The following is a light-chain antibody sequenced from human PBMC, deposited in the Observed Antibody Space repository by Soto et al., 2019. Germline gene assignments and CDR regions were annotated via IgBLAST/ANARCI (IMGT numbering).Light chain of an antibody. V-gene: IGLV2-14*01. CDR3: SSYTSSNTWV. J-gene: IGLJ3*02. CDR1: SSDVGGSNY. CDR2: EVK. Sequence: QSALTQPASVSGSPGQSITISCTGTSSDVGGSNYVSWYQQHPGKAPKLMIYEVKYRPSGLSNRFSGSKSGNTASLTISGLQPDDEADYYCSSYTSSNTWVFGGGTKLTVL.